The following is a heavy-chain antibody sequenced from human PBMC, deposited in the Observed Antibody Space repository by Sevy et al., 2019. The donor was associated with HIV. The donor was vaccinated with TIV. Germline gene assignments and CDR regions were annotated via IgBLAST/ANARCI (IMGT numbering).Heavy chain of an antibody. CDR1: GFSVSSHA. V-gene: IGHV3-30*04. D-gene: IGHD6-19*01. Sequence: GGSLRLSCAASGFSVSSHAMHWVRQAPGKGLEWVALLSYDGSTQYYADSVKSRFSISRDNSKNILYLQMNSLRPADTALYYCTRVAGYSVGWYPSNYWGQGTLVTVSS. CDR2: LSYDGSTQ. J-gene: IGHJ4*02. CDR3: TRVAGYSVGWYPSNY.